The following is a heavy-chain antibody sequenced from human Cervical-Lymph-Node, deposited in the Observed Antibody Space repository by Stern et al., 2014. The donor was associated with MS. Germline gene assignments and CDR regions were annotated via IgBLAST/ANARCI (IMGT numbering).Heavy chain of an antibody. J-gene: IGHJ4*02. CDR1: GGTFSSYA. CDR3: ARDQGQQLFDY. D-gene: IGHD6-13*01. Sequence: QVQLVQSGAAVKKPGPSLKVSCKASGGTFSSYAISWVRQAPGQGLEWVGGVIPNFGTENYAQTLQGSVPITPDESTGTPYMQMSSLRSEDTALYYCARDQGQQLFDYWGQGTLVTVSS. V-gene: IGHV1-69*01. CDR2: VIPNFGTE.